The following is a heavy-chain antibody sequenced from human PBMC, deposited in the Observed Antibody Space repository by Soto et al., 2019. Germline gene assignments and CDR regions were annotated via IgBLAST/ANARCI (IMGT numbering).Heavy chain of an antibody. CDR3: ARDGASYYYGSGRPYYFDY. J-gene: IGHJ4*02. CDR1: GYTFTSYG. CDR2: ISAYNGNT. V-gene: IGHV1-18*01. D-gene: IGHD3-10*01. Sequence: QVQLVQSGAEVKKPGASVKVSCKASGYTFTSYGISWVRQAPGQGLEWMGWISAYNGNTNYAQKLQGRVTMTTDPSTSTAYMELRSLRSDDTAVYYCARDGASYYYGSGRPYYFDYWGQGTLVTVSS.